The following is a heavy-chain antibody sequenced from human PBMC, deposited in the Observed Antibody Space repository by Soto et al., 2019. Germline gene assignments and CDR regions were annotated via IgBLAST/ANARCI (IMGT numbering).Heavy chain of an antibody. CDR3: ARAKRYDILTGYYYFDY. CDR2: IYHSGST. J-gene: IGHJ4*02. Sequence: SETLSLTCAVSSGSISSSNWWSWVRQPPGTGLEWIGEIYHSGSTNYNPSLKSRVTISVDKSKNQFSLKLSSVTAADTAVYYCARAKRYDILTGYYYFDYWGQGTLVTVSS. D-gene: IGHD3-9*01. V-gene: IGHV4-4*02. CDR1: SGSISSSNW.